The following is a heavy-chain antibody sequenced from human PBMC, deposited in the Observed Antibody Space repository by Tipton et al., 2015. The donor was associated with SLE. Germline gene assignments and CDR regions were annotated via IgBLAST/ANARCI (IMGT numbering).Heavy chain of an antibody. Sequence: LRLSCTVSGASVSSSVYNWGWIRQPPGKGLEWLGTIFYDGNTYYNPSLKSRVTISPDTSKNQFSLKMTYLTAADTAVYYCARERSNDALDIWGQGTMVTVSS. CDR1: GASVSSSVYN. CDR3: ARERSNDALDI. J-gene: IGHJ3*02. CDR2: IFYDGNT. V-gene: IGHV4-39*07. D-gene: IGHD1-26*01.